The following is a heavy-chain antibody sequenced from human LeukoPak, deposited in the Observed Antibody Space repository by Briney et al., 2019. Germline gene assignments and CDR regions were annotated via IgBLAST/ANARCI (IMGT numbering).Heavy chain of an antibody. Sequence: GGSLRLSCAASGFTFSSYSMSWVRQAPGKGLQWLSSISSSSSYIYYADSVKGRFTISRDNAKNSLYLQMNSLRAEDTAVYYCARDLGWTTAGVDYWGQETLVTVSS. D-gene: IGHD6-13*01. J-gene: IGHJ4*02. CDR2: ISSSSSYI. CDR1: GFTFSSYS. CDR3: ARDLGWTTAGVDY. V-gene: IGHV3-21*01.